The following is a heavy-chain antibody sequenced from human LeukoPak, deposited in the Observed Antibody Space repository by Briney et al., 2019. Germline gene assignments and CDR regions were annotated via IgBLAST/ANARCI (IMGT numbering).Heavy chain of an antibody. CDR2: NYNSGRT. Sequence: SETLSLTCAVSGGSMGSYYWSWIRQPPGKGLEWVGYNYNSGRTSNNGRTNYNPSLKSRVTISVDTSKNQFSLKLTSVTAEDTAVYYCAREYGSGSYYNYYFYGFDVWGQGTTVTVSS. V-gene: IGHV4-59*01. CDR1: GGSMGSYY. J-gene: IGHJ6*02. CDR3: AREYGSGSYYNYYFYGFDV. D-gene: IGHD3-10*01.